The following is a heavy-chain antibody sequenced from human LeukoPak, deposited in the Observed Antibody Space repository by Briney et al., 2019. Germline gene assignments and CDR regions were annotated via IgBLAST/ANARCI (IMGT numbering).Heavy chain of an antibody. V-gene: IGHV3-30-3*01. CDR1: GFTFSSYA. CDR2: TSSDLNVK. Sequence: GGSLRLFCAASGFTFSSYAIHWVRQAPGKGLEWVAVTSSDLNVKLYADSVKGRFTISRDNSRSTLYLQMNSLRPEDTAIYYCAREGYYGSGSPPSLYFDYWGQGTLVTVSS. CDR3: AREGYYGSGSPPSLYFDY. D-gene: IGHD3-10*01. J-gene: IGHJ4*02.